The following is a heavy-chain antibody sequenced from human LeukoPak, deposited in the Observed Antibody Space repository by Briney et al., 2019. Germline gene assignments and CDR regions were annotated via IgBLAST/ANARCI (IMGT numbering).Heavy chain of an antibody. D-gene: IGHD5-24*01. CDR3: ARGQEMATL. CDR1: GGSLSGYY. CDR2: INHSGST. V-gene: IGHV4-34*01. J-gene: IGHJ4*02. Sequence: SETLSLTCDVYGGSLSGYYWSWIRQPPGKGLEWIGEINHSGSTNYNPSLKSRVTISVDTSKNQFSLKLSSVTAADTAVYYCARGQEMATLWGQGTLVTVSS.